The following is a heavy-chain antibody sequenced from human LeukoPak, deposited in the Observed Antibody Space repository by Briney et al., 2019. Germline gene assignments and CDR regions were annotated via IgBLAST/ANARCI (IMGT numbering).Heavy chain of an antibody. CDR1: GGSISSYY. CDR2: IYYSGST. CDR3: ARGPIVVVVAAGSWFDP. J-gene: IGHJ5*02. Sequence: SETLSLTCTVSGGSISSYYWSWIRQPPGKGLEWIGYIYYSGSTNYNPSLKSRVTISVDKSKNQFSLKLSSVTAADTAVYYCARGPIVVVVAAGSWFDPWGQGTLVTVSS. V-gene: IGHV4-59*12. D-gene: IGHD2-15*01.